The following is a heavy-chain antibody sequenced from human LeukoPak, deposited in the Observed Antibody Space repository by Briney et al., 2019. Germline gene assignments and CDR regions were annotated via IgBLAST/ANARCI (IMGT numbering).Heavy chain of an antibody. CDR3: ARAPYYDFWSGYYTGYFDY. Sequence: ASVKVSCKASGYTFTSYAMNWVQQAPGQGLEWMGWISAYNGNTNYAQKLQGRVTMTTDTSTSTAYMELRSLRSDDTAVYYCARAPYYDFWSGYYTGYFDYWGQGTLVTVSS. CDR1: GYTFTSYA. D-gene: IGHD3-3*01. V-gene: IGHV1-18*01. J-gene: IGHJ4*02. CDR2: ISAYNGNT.